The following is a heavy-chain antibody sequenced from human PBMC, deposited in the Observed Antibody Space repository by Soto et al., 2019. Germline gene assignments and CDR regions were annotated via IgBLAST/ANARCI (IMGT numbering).Heavy chain of an antibody. V-gene: IGHV4-4*07. Sequence: SETLSLTCIVSGGSISEKYWNLVRQPPGKGLEWIGLIFANGHTDYNPSLKSRVTMSVDASMNQFSLRLTSMTAADTAVYYCVASLAASGLNWLDPWGRGTLVTVSS. CDR3: VASLAASGLNWLDP. CDR2: IFANGHT. CDR1: GGSISEKY. D-gene: IGHD6-13*01. J-gene: IGHJ5*02.